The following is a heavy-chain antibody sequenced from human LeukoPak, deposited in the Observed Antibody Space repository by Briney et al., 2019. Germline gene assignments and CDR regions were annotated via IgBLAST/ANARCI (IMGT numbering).Heavy chain of an antibody. CDR2: IKQDGSEK. CDR3: ARRGNIVVVPADPFDY. D-gene: IGHD2-2*01. V-gene: IGHV3-7*01. CDR1: GFTFSGYW. J-gene: IGHJ4*02. Sequence: GESLRLSCAASGFTFSGYWMSWVRQAPGKGLEWVANIKQDGSEKYYVDSVKGRFTISRDNAKNSLYLQMNSLRAEDTAVYYCARRGNIVVVPADPFDYWGQGTLVTVSS.